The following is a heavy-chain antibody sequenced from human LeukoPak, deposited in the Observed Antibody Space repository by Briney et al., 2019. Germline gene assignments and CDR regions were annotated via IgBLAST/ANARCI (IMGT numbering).Heavy chain of an antibody. V-gene: IGHV3-23*01. CDR3: AKDQGYDSSGYYPHWYYGMDV. D-gene: IGHD3-22*01. CDR1: GFTFSSYA. J-gene: IGHJ6*02. Sequence: GGSLGLSCAASGFTFSSYAMSWVRQAPGKGLEWVSAISGSGGSTYYADSVKGRFTISRDNSKNTLYLQMNSLRAEDTAVYYCAKDQGYDSSGYYPHWYYGMDVWGQGTTVTVSS. CDR2: ISGSGGST.